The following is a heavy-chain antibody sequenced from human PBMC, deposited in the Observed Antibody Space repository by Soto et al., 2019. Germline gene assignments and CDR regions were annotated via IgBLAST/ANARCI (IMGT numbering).Heavy chain of an antibody. V-gene: IGHV3-30-3*01. Sequence: QVQLVESGGGVVQPGRSLRLSCAASGFTFSSYAMHWVRQAPGKGLEWVAVISYDGSNKYYADSVKGRFTISRDNSKNTLYLQMNSLRAEDTAVYYCARVSPDSSGYYTDYWGQGTLVTVSS. J-gene: IGHJ4*02. CDR2: ISYDGSNK. CDR1: GFTFSSYA. D-gene: IGHD3-22*01. CDR3: ARVSPDSSGYYTDY.